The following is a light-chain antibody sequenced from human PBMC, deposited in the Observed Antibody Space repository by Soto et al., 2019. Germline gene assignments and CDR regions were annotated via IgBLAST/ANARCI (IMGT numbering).Light chain of an antibody. Sequence: QSALTQPASVSGSPGQSITISCTGTSSDVSGYNYVSWYQQLPGKAPKLLIYEVSNRPSGVSNRFSGSKSGNTASLTISGLQAEDEADYYCNSYTSSSTPVVFGGGTKLTVL. CDR2: EVS. V-gene: IGLV2-14*01. CDR3: NSYTSSSTPVV. CDR1: SSDVSGYNY. J-gene: IGLJ2*01.